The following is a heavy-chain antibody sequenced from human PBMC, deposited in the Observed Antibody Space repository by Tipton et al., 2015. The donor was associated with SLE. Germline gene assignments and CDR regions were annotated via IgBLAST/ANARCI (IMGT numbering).Heavy chain of an antibody. J-gene: IGHJ6*02. CDR1: GYTFTSYG. Sequence: QLVQSGAEVKKPGASVKVSCKASGYTFTSYGISWVRQAPGQGLEWMGWISTYNGNTHYAQNLQGRVTMTTYTSTSTAYMDLRSLRSDDTAVYYCAREVYSGSYYYYYGMDVWGQGTTFTISS. V-gene: IGHV1-18*01. CDR2: ISTYNGNT. D-gene: IGHD3-10*01. CDR3: AREVYSGSYYYYYGMDV.